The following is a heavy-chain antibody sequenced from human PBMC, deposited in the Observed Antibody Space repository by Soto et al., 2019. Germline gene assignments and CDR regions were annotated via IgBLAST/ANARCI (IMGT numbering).Heavy chain of an antibody. J-gene: IGHJ4*02. Sequence: QVQLVQSGAEVKKPGASVKVSCKASGYTFLTYGISWVRQAPGQGLEWMGWISVYNGNTNYAQKLQGRVAMTTDTATSTAYMELRRLRSDDTAVYFCARVTSSVIDYLGQGTLVTVSS. CDR2: ISVYNGNT. CDR1: GYTFLTYG. D-gene: IGHD6-6*01. V-gene: IGHV1-18*01. CDR3: ARVTSSVIDY.